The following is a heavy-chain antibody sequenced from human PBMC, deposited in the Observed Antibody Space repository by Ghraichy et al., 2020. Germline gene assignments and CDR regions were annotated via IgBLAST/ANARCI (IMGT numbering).Heavy chain of an antibody. Sequence: GGSLRLSCAASGFTVSSNYMSWVRQAPGKGLEWVSVIYSGGSTYYADSVKGRFTISRDNSKNTLYLQMNSLRAEDTTVYYCARSTIFGVVISDYWGQGTLVTVSS. CDR1: GFTVSSNY. J-gene: IGHJ4*02. V-gene: IGHV3-53*01. CDR2: IYSGGST. CDR3: ARSTIFGVVISDY. D-gene: IGHD3-3*01.